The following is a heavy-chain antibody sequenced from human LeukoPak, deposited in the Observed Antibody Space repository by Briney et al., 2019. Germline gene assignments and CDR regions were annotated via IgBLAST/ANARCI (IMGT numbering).Heavy chain of an antibody. CDR3: ARVLGEIG. CDR2: ISSSSSYI. V-gene: IGHV3-21*01. J-gene: IGHJ4*02. CDR1: GFTFSSYI. D-gene: IGHD3-16*01. Sequence: GGSLRLSCAASGFTFSSYIMNWVRQAPGKGVEWVSSISSSSSYIYYADSVKGRFTISRDNAQNSLYLQMNSLRAEDTAVYYCARVLGEIGGGQGTLVTVSS.